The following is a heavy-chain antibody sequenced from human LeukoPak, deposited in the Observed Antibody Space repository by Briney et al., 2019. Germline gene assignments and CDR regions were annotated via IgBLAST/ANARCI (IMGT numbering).Heavy chain of an antibody. Sequence: GGSLRLSCAASGFTFSSYEMNWVRQAPGKGLEWVSYISSSGSTIYYADSVKGRFTISRDNAKNSLYLQMNSLRAEGTAVYYCARDSLPQNYYYYYYMDVWGKGTTVTISS. D-gene: IGHD1-26*01. V-gene: IGHV3-48*03. J-gene: IGHJ6*03. CDR1: GFTFSSYE. CDR2: ISSSGSTI. CDR3: ARDSLPQNYYYYYYMDV.